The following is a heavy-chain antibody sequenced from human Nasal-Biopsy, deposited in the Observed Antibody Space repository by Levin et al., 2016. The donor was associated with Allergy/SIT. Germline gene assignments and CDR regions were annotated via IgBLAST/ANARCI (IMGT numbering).Heavy chain of an antibody. CDR3: ARVAAVDMVPLRFDP. J-gene: IGHJ5*02. CDR2: IYYSGTP. D-gene: IGHD5-24*01. CDR1: GGSISSDDYY. V-gene: IGHV4-30-4*01. Sequence: SETLSLTCTVSGGSISSDDYYWSWIRQPPGKGLEWIAYIYYSGTPYYNPSLKSRVTISVETPMNEFSLKLSSVTAADTAVYYCARVAAVDMVPLRFDPWGQGTLVTVSS.